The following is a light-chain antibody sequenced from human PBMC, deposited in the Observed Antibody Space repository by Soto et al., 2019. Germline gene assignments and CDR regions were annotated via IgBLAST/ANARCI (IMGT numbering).Light chain of an antibody. Sequence: ELVLTQSPGTLSLSPGERATLSCGASQSVSSSYLAWYQQKPGQAPRLLIYGASSRATGIPDRFSGSGSGTDFTLTISRLEPEDFAVYYCQQYGSSPRTCGQGTKVDIK. V-gene: IGKV3-20*01. CDR1: QSVSSSY. CDR3: QQYGSSPRT. J-gene: IGKJ1*01. CDR2: GAS.